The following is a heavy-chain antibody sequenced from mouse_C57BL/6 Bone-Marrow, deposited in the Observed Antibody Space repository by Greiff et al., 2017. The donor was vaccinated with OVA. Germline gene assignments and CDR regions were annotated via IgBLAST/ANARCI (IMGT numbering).Heavy chain of an antibody. CDR3: GREDRDYYVCTLDY. J-gene: IGHJ2*01. Sequence: QVQLQQPGAELVKPGASVKLSCKASGYTFTSYWMHWVKQRPGQGLEWIGMIHPNSGSTNYNEKFKSKATLTVAKSSSTAYMQLSSLTSEDSAVYYSGREDRDYYVCTLDYWGQGTTLTVSS. CDR1: GYTFTSYW. D-gene: IGHD1-1*01. CDR2: IHPNSGST. V-gene: IGHV1-64*01.